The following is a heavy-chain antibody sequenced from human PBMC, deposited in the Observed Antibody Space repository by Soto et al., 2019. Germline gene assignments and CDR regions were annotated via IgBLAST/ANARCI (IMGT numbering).Heavy chain of an antibody. D-gene: IGHD3-9*01. J-gene: IGHJ6*02. V-gene: IGHV3-33*08. CDR3: ASDGGRYLDPLDYDHGIHV. CDR1: GFTFSSYG. CDR2: IWYDGSNK. Sequence: GVSLRLSCAASGFTFSSYGMHWVRQAPGKGLEWVAVIWYDGSNKYYADSVKGRFTISRDNSKNTLYLQMNSLRAEDTAVYYCASDGGRYLDPLDYDHGIHVCGQGSTVTVS.